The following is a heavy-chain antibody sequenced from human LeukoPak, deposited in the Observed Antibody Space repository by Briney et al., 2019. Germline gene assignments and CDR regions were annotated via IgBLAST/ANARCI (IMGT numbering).Heavy chain of an antibody. CDR1: GGTFNSYA. D-gene: IGHD3-10*01. J-gene: IGHJ3*02. CDR2: IIPIFGTA. CDR3: AREGVGVRDSVAFDI. Sequence: SVTVSCKASGGTFNSYAISWVRQAPGQGLEWMGGIIPIFGTANYAQKFQGRVTITADESTSTAYMELSSLRSEDTAVYYCAREGVGVRDSVAFDIWGQGTMVTVSS. V-gene: IGHV1-69*01.